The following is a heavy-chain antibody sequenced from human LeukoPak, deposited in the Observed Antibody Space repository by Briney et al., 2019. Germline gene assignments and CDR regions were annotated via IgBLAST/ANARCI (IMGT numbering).Heavy chain of an antibody. CDR1: GFTFSSYG. D-gene: IGHD3-9*01. Sequence: GGSLRLSCAASGFTFSSYGMHWVRQAPGKGLEWVAVISSDGSHKYWADSVKGRFTISRDNSKNTVYLQMNSLRAEDTAVYYCAKGSIDWYYFDYWGQGTLVTVSS. J-gene: IGHJ4*02. CDR2: ISSDGSHK. CDR3: AKGSIDWYYFDY. V-gene: IGHV3-30*18.